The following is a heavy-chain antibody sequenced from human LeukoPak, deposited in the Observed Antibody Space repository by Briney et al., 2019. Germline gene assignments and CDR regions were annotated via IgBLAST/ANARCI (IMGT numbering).Heavy chain of an antibody. D-gene: IGHD6-19*01. CDR2: ISAYNGNT. Sequence: ASVKVSCKASGYTFTSYGISWVRQDPGQGLEWMGWISAYNGNTNYAQKLQGRVTMTTDTSTSTAYMELRSLRSDDTAVYYCARDTGIAVAGTRERAFDIWGQGTMVTVSS. V-gene: IGHV1-18*01. CDR1: GYTFTSYG. CDR3: ARDTGIAVAGTRERAFDI. J-gene: IGHJ3*02.